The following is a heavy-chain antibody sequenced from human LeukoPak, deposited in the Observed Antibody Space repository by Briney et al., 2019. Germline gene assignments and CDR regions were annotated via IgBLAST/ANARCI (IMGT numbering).Heavy chain of an antibody. CDR3: AKERTGGWPFDY. CDR1: GFTVSNNH. V-gene: IGHV3-23*01. CDR2: ISGSRGTT. Sequence: GGSLRLSCAASGFTVSNNHMSWVRQAPGKGLEWVSGISGSRGTTYYADSVKGRLTISRDNSKNTLYLQMNSLRADDTAVYYCAKERTGGWPFDYWGQGTLVTVSS. D-gene: IGHD6-19*01. J-gene: IGHJ4*02.